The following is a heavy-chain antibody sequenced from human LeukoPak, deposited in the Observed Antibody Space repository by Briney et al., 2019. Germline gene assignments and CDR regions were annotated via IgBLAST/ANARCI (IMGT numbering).Heavy chain of an antibody. V-gene: IGHV3-53*01. CDR2: IYSGGST. CDR3: ARGRNYYDSSDYYEGDAFDI. D-gene: IGHD3-22*01. J-gene: IGHJ3*02. CDR1: GFTVSSNY. Sequence: PGGSLRLSCAASGFTVSSNYMSWVRQAPGRGLEWVSVIYSGGSTYYADSVKGRFTISRDNSKSTLYIQMNSLRAEDTAVYYCARGRNYYDSSDYYEGDAFDIWGQGTVVTVSS.